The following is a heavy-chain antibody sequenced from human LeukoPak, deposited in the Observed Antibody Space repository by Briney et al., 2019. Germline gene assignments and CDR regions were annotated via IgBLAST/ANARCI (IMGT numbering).Heavy chain of an antibody. CDR2: INHSGST. CDR1: GGSFSGYY. Sequence: SETLSLTCAVYGGSFSGYYWSWIRQPPGKGLEWIGEINHSGSTYYNPSLKSRVTISVDTSKNQFSLKLSTVTAADTAVYYCARVRWLLHDYWGQGTLVTVSS. J-gene: IGHJ4*02. D-gene: IGHD3-22*01. CDR3: ARVRWLLHDY. V-gene: IGHV4-34*09.